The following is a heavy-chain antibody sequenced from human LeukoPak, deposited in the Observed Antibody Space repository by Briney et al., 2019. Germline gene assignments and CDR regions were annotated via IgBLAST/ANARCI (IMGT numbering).Heavy chain of an antibody. CDR1: GGSISSSSYY. Sequence: SETLSLTCTVSGGSISSSSYYWGWIRQPPGKGLEWIGSIYYSGSTYYNPSLKSRVTISVDTSKNQFSLHLTSVTAADTAVYYCARQRYSTGWYRLGFEYWGQGTLVTVSS. J-gene: IGHJ4*02. D-gene: IGHD6-19*01. CDR2: IYYSGST. CDR3: ARQRYSTGWYRLGFEY. V-gene: IGHV4-39*01.